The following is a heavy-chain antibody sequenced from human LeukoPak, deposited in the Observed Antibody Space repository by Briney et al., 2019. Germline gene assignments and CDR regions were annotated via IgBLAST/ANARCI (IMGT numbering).Heavy chain of an antibody. J-gene: IGHJ3*02. V-gene: IGHV4-4*07. CDR3: ARVGNYYDSSGYYDDAFDI. D-gene: IGHD3-22*01. CDR1: GGSISSYY. Sequence: PSETLSLTCTVSGGSISSYYWSWIRQPAGKGREWIGRIYTSGSTNYNPSLKSRVTMSVDTSKNQFSLKLSSVTAADTAVYYCARVGNYYDSSGYYDDAFDIWGQGTMVTVSS. CDR2: IYTSGST.